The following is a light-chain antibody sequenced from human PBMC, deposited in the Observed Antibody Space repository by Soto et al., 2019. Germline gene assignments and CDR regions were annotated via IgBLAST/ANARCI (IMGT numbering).Light chain of an antibody. CDR1: QNVSST. V-gene: IGKV3D-15*01. CDR3: QQSYSTPRA. Sequence: EIVMTQSPVSLSVSSGERASLXXRASQNVSSTLAWYQQKPGQAPRVXIHSASTRAPGIPDRFSASGAGTDFTLTISSLQPEDFATYYCQQSYSTPRAFGQGTKVDIK. CDR2: SAS. J-gene: IGKJ1*01.